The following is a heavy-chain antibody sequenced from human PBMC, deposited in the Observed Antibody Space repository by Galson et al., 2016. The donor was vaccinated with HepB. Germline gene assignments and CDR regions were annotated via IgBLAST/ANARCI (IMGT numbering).Heavy chain of an antibody. V-gene: IGHV3-7*03. CDR2: IKQDGSEK. CDR1: GLTFSSYW. Sequence: SLRLSCAACGLTFSSYWMSWFRQAPGKGLEWVANIKQDGSEKYYVDSAKGRFTISRDNAKNSLYLQMNSLRGEDTAVYYCARGRGVDVWGQGTTVTVSS. CDR3: ARGRGVDV. J-gene: IGHJ6*02.